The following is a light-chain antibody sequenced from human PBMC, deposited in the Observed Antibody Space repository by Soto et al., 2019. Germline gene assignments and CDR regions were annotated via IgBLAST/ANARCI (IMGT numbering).Light chain of an antibody. V-gene: IGKV1-39*01. CDR2: AAS. Sequence: DIQMTQSPSSLSASVGDRVTITCRASQSISSYLNWYQQKPGKAPKLLIYAASSLQSGVPSRFSGSGSGTDFTLTISSLQPEDFATYYCQQSYSTPEYTFGQGTKPEIK. CDR3: QQSYSTPEYT. J-gene: IGKJ2*01. CDR1: QSISSY.